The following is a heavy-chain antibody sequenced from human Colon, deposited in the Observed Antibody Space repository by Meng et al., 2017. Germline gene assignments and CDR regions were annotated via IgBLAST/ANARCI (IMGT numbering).Heavy chain of an antibody. J-gene: IGHJ4*02. CDR2: INHSGST. CDR3: ARGLFDY. Sequence: QVQLQQWGAGLLKPSEPLSLPCAVYGGSFSGYYWGWIRQPPGKGLEWIGEINHSGSTNYNPSLKSRVTISVDTSKNQFSLKLSSVTAADTAVYYCARGLFDYWGQGTLVTVSS. CDR1: GGSFSGYY. V-gene: IGHV4-34*01.